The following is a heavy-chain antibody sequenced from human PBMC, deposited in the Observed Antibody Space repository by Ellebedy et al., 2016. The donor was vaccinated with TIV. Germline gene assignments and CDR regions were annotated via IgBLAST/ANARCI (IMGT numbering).Heavy chain of an antibody. CDR3: ARGEVGGYYSPRNYFDS. D-gene: IGHD3-22*01. J-gene: IGHJ4*02. CDR2: IYYSGRT. V-gene: IGHV4-59*08. CDR1: GGSISSYY. Sequence: SETLSLXXTVSGGSISSYYWSWIRQPPGKGLEWIGYIYYSGRTNYNPSLKSRVTISVDTSRNQFSLNLTSVTAADTAVYHCARGEVGGYYSPRNYFDSWGQGTLVTVSS.